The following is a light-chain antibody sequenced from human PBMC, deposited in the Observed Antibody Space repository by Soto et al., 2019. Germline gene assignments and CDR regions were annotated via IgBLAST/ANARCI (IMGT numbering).Light chain of an antibody. V-gene: IGLV2-23*02. Sequence: QSALTQPASVSGSPGQSITIFCTGTSSDVGSYNLVSWYQQHPGKAPKLMIYEVSKRSSGVSNRFSGSKSGNTASLTISGLQAEDEADYYCCSYAGSSTFRVFGGGTKLTVL. CDR3: CSYAGSSTFRV. J-gene: IGLJ3*02. CDR1: SSDVGSYNL. CDR2: EVS.